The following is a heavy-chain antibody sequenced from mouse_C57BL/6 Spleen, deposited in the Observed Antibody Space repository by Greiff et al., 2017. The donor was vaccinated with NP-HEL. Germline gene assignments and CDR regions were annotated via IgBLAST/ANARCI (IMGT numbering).Heavy chain of an antibody. D-gene: IGHD1-1*01. Sequence: EVNVVESEGGLVQPGSSMKLSCTASGFTFSDYYMAWVRQVPEKGLEWVANINYDGSSTYYLDSLKSRFIISRDNAKNILYLQMSSLKSEDTATYYCARILRYPNWYFDVWGTGTTVTVSS. J-gene: IGHJ1*03. CDR1: GFTFSDYY. V-gene: IGHV5-16*01. CDR2: INYDGSST. CDR3: ARILRYPNWYFDV.